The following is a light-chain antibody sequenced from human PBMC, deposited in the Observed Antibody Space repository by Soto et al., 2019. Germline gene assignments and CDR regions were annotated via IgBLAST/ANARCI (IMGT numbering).Light chain of an antibody. V-gene: IGKV1-27*01. J-gene: IGKJ1*01. CDR1: QDISNY. CDR2: SAS. Sequence: DIQMTQSPSSLSASVGDRVTITCRASQDISNYLAWYQQKPGKVPKLLIYSASTFQSGVPSRFSGSGSGTDFTLTISSLQPEDVATYYCQKYNSAPPTFGQGTKVE. CDR3: QKYNSAPPT.